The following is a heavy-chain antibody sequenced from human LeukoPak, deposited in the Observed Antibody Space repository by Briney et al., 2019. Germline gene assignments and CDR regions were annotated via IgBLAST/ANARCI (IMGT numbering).Heavy chain of an antibody. V-gene: IGHV3-23*01. CDR2: ISGSGGST. Sequence: QPGGSLRLSCAASGFTFSSYAMSWVRQAPGKGLEWVSAISGSGGSTYYADSVKGRFTISGDNSKNTLYLQMNSLRAEDTAVYYCAKDLCSGGSCYFDYWGQGTLVTVSS. D-gene: IGHD2-15*01. CDR3: AKDLCSGGSCYFDY. J-gene: IGHJ4*02. CDR1: GFTFSSYA.